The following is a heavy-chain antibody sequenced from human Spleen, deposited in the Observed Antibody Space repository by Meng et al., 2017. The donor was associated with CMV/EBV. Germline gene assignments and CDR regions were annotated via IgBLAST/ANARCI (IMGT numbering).Heavy chain of an antibody. CDR3: ASIGATNDDY. J-gene: IGHJ4*02. V-gene: IGHV3-21*01. CDR2: ISSSSSYI. D-gene: IGHD1-26*01. Sequence: GGSLRLSCAASGFTFSSYWMHWVRQAPGKGLEWVSSISSSSSYIYYADSVKGRFTISRDNAKNSLYLQMNSLRAEDTAVYYCASIGATNDDYWGQGTLVTVSS. CDR1: GFTFSSYW.